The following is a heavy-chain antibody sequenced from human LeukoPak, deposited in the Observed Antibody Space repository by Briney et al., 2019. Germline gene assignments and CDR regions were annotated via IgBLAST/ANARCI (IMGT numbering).Heavy chain of an antibody. Sequence: GGSLRLSCAASGFTFSSYAMHWVRQGPGKGLEDVSAISSNGGSTYYANSVKGRFTISRDNSKNTLYLQMGSLRAEDMAVYYCARESIAVAGTVVYWGQGTLVTVSS. CDR1: GFTFSSYA. CDR2: ISSNGGST. CDR3: ARESIAVAGTVVY. J-gene: IGHJ4*02. V-gene: IGHV3-64*01. D-gene: IGHD6-19*01.